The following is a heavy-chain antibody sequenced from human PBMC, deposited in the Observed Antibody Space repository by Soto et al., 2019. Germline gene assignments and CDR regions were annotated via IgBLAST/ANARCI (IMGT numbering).Heavy chain of an antibody. CDR1: GFTFSSYW. V-gene: IGHV3-74*01. CDR3: ATLSVAVAGRGWRFDP. Sequence: GGSLRLSCAASGFTFSSYWMHWVRQAPGKGLVWVSRINSDGSSTSYADSVKGRFTISRDNAKNTLYLQMNSLRAEDTAVYYCATLSVAVAGRGWRFDPWGQGTLVTVSS. D-gene: IGHD6-19*01. CDR2: INSDGSST. J-gene: IGHJ5*02.